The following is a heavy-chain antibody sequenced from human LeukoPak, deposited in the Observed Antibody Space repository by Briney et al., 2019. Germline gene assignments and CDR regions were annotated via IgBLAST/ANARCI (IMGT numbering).Heavy chain of an antibody. CDR2: ISASGLMT. CDR3: AKDWSYQGNYYYMDV. D-gene: IGHD1-26*01. CDR1: GVTVSSKY. Sequence: GGSLRLSCAASGVTVSSKYMSWVRQAPGRGLEWVSSISASGLMTYYADSVKGRFTVSRDNSKNTLYLQMNSLKGEDTAVYYCAKDWSYQGNYYYMDVWGKGTTVTISS. J-gene: IGHJ6*03. V-gene: IGHV3-66*03.